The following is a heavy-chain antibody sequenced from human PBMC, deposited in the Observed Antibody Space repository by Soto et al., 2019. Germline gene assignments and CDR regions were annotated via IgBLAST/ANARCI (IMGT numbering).Heavy chain of an antibody. CDR2: IYSGGAT. D-gene: IGHD1-1*01. V-gene: IGHV3-66*01. J-gene: IGHJ4*02. CDR3: ARDGTYNWV. CDR1: GFTVSNNY. Sequence: EVQLVESGGGSVQPGGSLRLSCAASGFTVSNNYMRWVRQAPGQGLEWVSLIYSGGATYYADSVKGRFTISRDNSKNTLYLQMNSLRADYTAVYYCARDGTYNWVGGQGILVTVSS.